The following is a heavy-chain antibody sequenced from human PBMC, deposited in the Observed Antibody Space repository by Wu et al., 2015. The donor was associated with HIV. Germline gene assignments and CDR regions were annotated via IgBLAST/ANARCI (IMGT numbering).Heavy chain of an antibody. J-gene: IGHJ5*02. CDR3: ANLLRRAYDSGSQQQLVFDP. CDR2: IHDNGRT. D-gene: IGHD3-10*01. V-gene: IGHV1-18*01. CDR1: GDTFDTFG. Sequence: VQSGAELKKPGASVRVSCQTSGDTFDTFGITWVRLAPGQGLEWMGWIHDNGRTNYAQKVRGRVTMTTDTSTSTAYMDLTSLTSDDTAIYYCANLLRRAYDSGSQQQLVFDPWGQGTLVTRLL.